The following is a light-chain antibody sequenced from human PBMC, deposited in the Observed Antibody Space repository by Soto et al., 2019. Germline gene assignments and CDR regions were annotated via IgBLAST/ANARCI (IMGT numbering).Light chain of an antibody. Sequence: QSVLTQPRSVSGSPGQSVTISCTGTSSVVGGYNYVSWYQQHPGKAPKLTISDVSRRPSGVPGRFSGSKSGNTASLTISGLQAEDEADYYCCSYAGSYTYVFGTGTKVTVL. CDR2: DVS. CDR3: CSYAGSYTYV. CDR1: SSVVGGYNY. V-gene: IGLV2-11*01. J-gene: IGLJ1*01.